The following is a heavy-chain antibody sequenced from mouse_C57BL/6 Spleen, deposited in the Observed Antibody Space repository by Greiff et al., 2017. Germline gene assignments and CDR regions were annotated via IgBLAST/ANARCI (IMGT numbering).Heavy chain of an antibody. Sequence: GGGLVQPKGSLKLSCAASGFSFNTYAMNWVRQAPGKGLEWVARIRSKSNNYATYYADSVKDRFTISRDDSESKLYLQMNNLKTEDTAMYYCGREGGTVHWYFDVWGTGTTVTVSS. CDR3: GREGGTVHWYFDV. CDR1: GFSFNTYA. J-gene: IGHJ1*03. D-gene: IGHD1-1*01. V-gene: IGHV10-1*01. CDR2: IRSKSNNYAT.